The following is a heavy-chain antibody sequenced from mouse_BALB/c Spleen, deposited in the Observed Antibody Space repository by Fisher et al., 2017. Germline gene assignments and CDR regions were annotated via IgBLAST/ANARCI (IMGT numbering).Heavy chain of an antibody. V-gene: IGHV5-12*01. D-gene: IGHD2-1*01. J-gene: IGHJ4*01. Sequence: RFTISRDNAKNTLYLQMSRLKSEDTAMYYCARDYGNYPMDYWGQGTSVTVSS. CDR3: ARDYGNYPMDY.